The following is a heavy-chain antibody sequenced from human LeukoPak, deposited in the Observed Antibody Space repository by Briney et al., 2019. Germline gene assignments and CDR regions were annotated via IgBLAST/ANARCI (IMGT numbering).Heavy chain of an antibody. CDR1: GYTFTSYY. J-gene: IGHJ4*02. D-gene: IGHD3-10*01. CDR2: INPSGGST. Sequence: GASVKVSCKASGYTFTSYYMHWVRQAPGQGLEWMGIINPSGGSTSYAQKFQGRVTMTRDTSISTAYMELSRLRSDDTAVYYCARVRRGFIDYWGQGTLVTVSS. V-gene: IGHV1-46*01. CDR3: ARVRRGFIDY.